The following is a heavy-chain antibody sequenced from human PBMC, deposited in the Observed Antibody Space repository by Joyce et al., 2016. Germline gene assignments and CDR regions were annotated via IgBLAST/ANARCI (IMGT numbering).Heavy chain of an antibody. D-gene: IGHD3-3*01. J-gene: IGHJ4*02. Sequence: QVQLVQSGAEVKKPGASVQVSCKASGYTFTDYYMHWVRQAPGQGLEWMGCINPNRGGKNYAQKFQGRVTMTRDTSVSTAYMELSRLRSDDTAVYYCARGGYYGPYYFDFWGQGTLVTVSS. CDR3: ARGGYYGPYYFDF. CDR1: GYTFTDYY. CDR2: INPNRGGK. V-gene: IGHV1-2*02.